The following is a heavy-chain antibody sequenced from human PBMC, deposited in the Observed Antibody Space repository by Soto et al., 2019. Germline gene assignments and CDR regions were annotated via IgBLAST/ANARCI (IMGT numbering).Heavy chain of an antibody. D-gene: IGHD3-3*01. CDR3: ASPTTSFGGVSDV. Sequence: GGSLRLSCAASGFTVSSNYMSWVRQAPGKGLEWVSVIYSGGSTYYEDYVKGGCTTSRDNYKNTLYLQMNSLRAADTAVYYCASPTTSFGGVSDVWGKGTTVTVSS. J-gene: IGHJ6*04. CDR1: GFTVSSNY. CDR2: IYSGGST. V-gene: IGHV3-66*01.